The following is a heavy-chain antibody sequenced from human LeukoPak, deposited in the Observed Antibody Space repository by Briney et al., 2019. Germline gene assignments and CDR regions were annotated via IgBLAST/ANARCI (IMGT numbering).Heavy chain of an antibody. Sequence: GASVKVSCKASGYTFTSHDINWVRQATGQGLEWMGWMNPNSANTGYTQKFQGRVTMTRDTSISTAYMELSSLTSEDTAVYYCARGPSYGSGSYNIYGIDYWGQGTLVTVSS. V-gene: IGHV1-8*01. CDR2: MNPNSANT. J-gene: IGHJ4*02. CDR1: GYTFTSHD. CDR3: ARGPSYGSGSYNIYGIDY. D-gene: IGHD3-10*01.